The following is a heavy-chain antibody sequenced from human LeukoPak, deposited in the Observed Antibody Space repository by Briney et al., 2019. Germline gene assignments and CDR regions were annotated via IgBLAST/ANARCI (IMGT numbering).Heavy chain of an antibody. CDR2: IYYTGRT. CDR1: GGSVTNGGWY. CDR3: ARDLRAARDWFDP. V-gene: IGHV4-31*03. Sequence: PSETLTLTCTVSGGSVTNGGWYWSWIRQYPGKGLEWIGYIYYTGRTHYHPSLRGRVTLSMDSSANQFSLRLPSVTAVDSAIYFCARDLRAARDWFDPWGQGTLVTVSS. J-gene: IGHJ5*02. D-gene: IGHD3-10*01.